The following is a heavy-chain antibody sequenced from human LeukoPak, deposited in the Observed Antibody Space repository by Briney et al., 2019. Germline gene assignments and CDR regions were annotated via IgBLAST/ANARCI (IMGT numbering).Heavy chain of an antibody. CDR2: TRNKANSYTT. D-gene: IGHD1-26*01. V-gene: IGHV3-72*01. J-gene: IGHJ6*02. CDR1: GFTLSDHY. CDR3: TRSGAYSAMDV. Sequence: GGSLRLSCAASGFTLSDHYMDWVRQAPGKGLEWVGRTRNKANSYTTEYAASVKGRFTISRDDLKNSLYLQVNSLKTEDTAVYYCTRSGAYSAMDVWGQGTTVTVSS.